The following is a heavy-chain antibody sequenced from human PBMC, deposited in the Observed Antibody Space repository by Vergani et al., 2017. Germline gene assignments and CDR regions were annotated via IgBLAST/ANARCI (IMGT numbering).Heavy chain of an antibody. D-gene: IGHD3-10*01. CDR3: VRVADFYGLGSRLLDL. V-gene: IGHV4-59*01. Sequence: QVRLQESGPGLVKPSETLSLTCSVSGGSMSGYYWSWIRQPPGKELEWIGYMYHSGNTNCNPSLETRVTISGDTSKNQFSLKLNAVTAADTAVYYCVRVADFYGLGSRLLDLWGQGILVTVSS. J-gene: IGHJ5*02. CDR1: GGSMSGYY. CDR2: MYHSGNT.